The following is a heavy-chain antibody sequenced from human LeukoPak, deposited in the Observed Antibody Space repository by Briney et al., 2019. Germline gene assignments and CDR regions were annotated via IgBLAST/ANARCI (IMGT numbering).Heavy chain of an antibody. D-gene: IGHD2-2*01. J-gene: IGHJ4*02. CDR2: TSYDGSNK. CDR3: ARDDDQQYYFDY. CDR1: GFTFSSYG. V-gene: IGHV3-30*03. Sequence: GGSLRLSCAASGFTFSSYGMHWVRQAPGKGLEWVAVTSYDGSNKYYADSVKGRFTISRDNSKNTLYLQMNSLRAEDTAVYYCARDDDQQYYFDYWGQGTLVTVSS.